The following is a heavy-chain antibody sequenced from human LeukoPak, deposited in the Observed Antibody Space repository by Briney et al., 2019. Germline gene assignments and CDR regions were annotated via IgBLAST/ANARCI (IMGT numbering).Heavy chain of an antibody. CDR2: IYYSGST. D-gene: IGHD5-18*01. CDR3: ARDKGQLWSRIDY. CDR1: GGSISSYY. V-gene: IGHV4-59*01. Sequence: SETLSLTCTVSGGSISSYYWSWIRQPPGKGLEWIGYIYYSGSTNYNPSLKSRVTISVDTSKNQFSLKLGSVTAADTAVYYCARDKGQLWSRIDYWGQGTLVTVSS. J-gene: IGHJ4*02.